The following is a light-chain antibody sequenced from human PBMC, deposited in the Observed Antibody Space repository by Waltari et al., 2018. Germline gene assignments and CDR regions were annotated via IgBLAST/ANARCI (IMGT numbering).Light chain of an antibody. CDR3: AVWDDSLNGFYV. V-gene: IGLV1-44*01. Sequence: QSVVTQPPSVSGAPGQKVTISCFGSRSNIGSHPVNWYQQLPGTAPKPLIYSNDKRPSGVPDRVSGSKSGTSASLAISGLQSEDEADYYCAVWDDSLNGFYVFGTGTKVTVL. CDR1: RSNIGSHP. CDR2: SND. J-gene: IGLJ1*01.